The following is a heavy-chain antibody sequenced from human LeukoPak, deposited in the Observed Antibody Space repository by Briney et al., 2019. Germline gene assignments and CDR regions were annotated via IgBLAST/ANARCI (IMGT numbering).Heavy chain of an antibody. D-gene: IGHD6-19*01. CDR3: AKVAVAGYYYYYMDV. J-gene: IGHJ6*03. CDR1: GFTFSSYS. V-gene: IGHV3-23*01. CDR2: ISGSGGSK. Sequence: GGSLRLSCTVSGFTFSSYSMTWVRQAPGKGLEWVSGISGSGGSKYYADSMKGRFTISRDNSRNTLSLQMNSLRAEDTAVYYCAKVAVAGYYYYYMDVWGKGNTVTVSS.